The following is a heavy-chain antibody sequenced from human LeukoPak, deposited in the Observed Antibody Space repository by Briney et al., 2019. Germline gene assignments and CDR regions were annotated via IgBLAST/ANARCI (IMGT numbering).Heavy chain of an antibody. CDR3: ARVIVVLGGYFDY. CDR1: GGSFSGYY. Sequence: PSETLSLTCAVYGGSFSGYYWSWIRQPPGKGLEWIGEINHSGSTNYNPSLKSRVTISVDTSKNQFSLRLSSVTAADTAVYYCARVIVVLGGYFDYWGQGTLVTVSS. J-gene: IGHJ4*02. CDR2: INHSGST. V-gene: IGHV4-34*01. D-gene: IGHD2-8*02.